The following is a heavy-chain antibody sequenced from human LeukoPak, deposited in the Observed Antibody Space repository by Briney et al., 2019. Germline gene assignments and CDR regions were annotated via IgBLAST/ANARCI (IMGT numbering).Heavy chain of an antibody. CDR2: INPNSGGT. CDR1: GYTFTGYY. CDR3: ARMHPYTRLLWFGEDGMDV. Sequence: ASVKVSCKASGYTFTGYYMHWVRQAPGPGLEWMGWINPNSGGTNYAQKFQGRVTMTRDTSISTAYMELSRLRSDDTAVYYCARMHPYTRLLWFGEDGMDVWGQGTTVTVSS. D-gene: IGHD3-10*01. J-gene: IGHJ6*02. V-gene: IGHV1-2*02.